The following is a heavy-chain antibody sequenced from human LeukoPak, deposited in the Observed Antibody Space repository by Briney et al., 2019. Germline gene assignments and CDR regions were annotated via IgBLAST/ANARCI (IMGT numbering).Heavy chain of an antibody. D-gene: IGHD2-2*01. V-gene: IGHV3-23*01. J-gene: IGHJ4*02. CDR2: ISGSGGST. CDR3: AKVPPIVVVPAATFDY. CDR1: GFTFSSYA. Sequence: GGSLRLSCAASGFTFSSYAMSWVRQAPGKGLEWVSAISGSGGSTYYAGSVKGRFTISRDNSKNTLYLQMNSLRAEDTAVYYCAKVPPIVVVPAATFDYWGQGTLVTVSS.